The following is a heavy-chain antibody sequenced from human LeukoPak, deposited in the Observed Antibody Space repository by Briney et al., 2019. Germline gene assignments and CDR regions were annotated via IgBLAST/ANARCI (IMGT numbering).Heavy chain of an antibody. J-gene: IGHJ4*02. CDR3: ARDWGWGSQQTTFDY. CDR2: ISSSSSTI. CDR1: GFTFSSYS. D-gene: IGHD7-27*01. V-gene: IGHV3-48*01. Sequence: AGGSLRLSCAASGFTFSSYSMNWVRQAPGKGLEWVSYISSSSSTIYYADSVKGRFTISRDNAKNSLYLQMNSLRAEDTAVYYCARDWGWGSQQTTFDYWGQGTLVTVSS.